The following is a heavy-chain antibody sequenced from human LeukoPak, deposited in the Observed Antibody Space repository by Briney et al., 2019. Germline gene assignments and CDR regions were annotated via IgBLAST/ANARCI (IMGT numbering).Heavy chain of an antibody. CDR1: GGSVSDYY. V-gene: IGHV4-59*08. J-gene: IGHJ4*02. Sequence: PSETLSLTCTISGGSVSDYYWSWIRQSPGKGLEWIGYIYHTGSTSYSPSLKSRVTISADTSQNQFSLKLSSVTAADTAVYYCARTRYYYNSRSYGAPYYFDYWGQGTLVTVSS. CDR2: IYHTGST. CDR3: ARTRYYYNSRSYGAPYYFDY. D-gene: IGHD3-10*01.